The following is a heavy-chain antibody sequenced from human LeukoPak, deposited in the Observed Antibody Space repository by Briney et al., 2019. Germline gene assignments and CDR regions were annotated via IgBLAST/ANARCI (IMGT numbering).Heavy chain of an antibody. CDR3: AREGRYCSSTSCYYNWFDP. CDR2: ICYSGST. J-gene: IGHJ5*02. Sequence: SETLSLTCTVSGGSISSYYWSWIRQPPGKGLEWIGYICYSGSTNYNPSLKSRVTISVDTSKNQFSLKLSSVTAADTAVYYCAREGRYCSSTSCYYNWFDPWGQGTLVTVSS. V-gene: IGHV4-59*01. D-gene: IGHD2-2*01. CDR1: GGSISSYY.